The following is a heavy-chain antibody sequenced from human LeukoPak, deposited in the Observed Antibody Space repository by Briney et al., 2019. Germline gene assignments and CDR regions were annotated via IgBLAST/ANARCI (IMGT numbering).Heavy chain of an antibody. CDR2: IYPEDSDT. V-gene: IGHV5-51*01. Sequence: GESLKISCKGSGYSFTSYWIGWVRQMPGKGLEWMGIIYPEDSDTRYSPSFQGQVTISADKSISTAYLQWSSLKASDTAMYYCARHGDGYSSAWYLGYWFGPWGQGTLVTVSS. CDR3: ARHGDGYSSAWYLGYWFGP. CDR1: GYSFTSYW. J-gene: IGHJ5*02. D-gene: IGHD6-19*01.